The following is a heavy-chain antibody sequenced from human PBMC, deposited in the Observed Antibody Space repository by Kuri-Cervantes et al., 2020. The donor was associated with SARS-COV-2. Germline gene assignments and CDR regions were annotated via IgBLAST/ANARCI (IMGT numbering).Heavy chain of an antibody. V-gene: IGHV3-21*01. Sequence: GESLKISCAASGFTFSSYAMSWVRQAPGKGLEWVSSISSSSSYIYYADSVKGRFTISRDNAKNSLYLQMNSLRAEDTAVYYCARARFDAFDIWGQGTMVTVSS. CDR3: ARARFDAFDI. CDR1: GFTFSSYA. CDR2: ISSSSSYI. J-gene: IGHJ3*02. D-gene: IGHD4-17*01.